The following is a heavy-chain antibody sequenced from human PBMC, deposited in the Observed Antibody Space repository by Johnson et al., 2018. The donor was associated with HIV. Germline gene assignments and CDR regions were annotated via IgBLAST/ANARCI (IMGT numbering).Heavy chain of an antibody. CDR3: ARDDTMMHGFDI. Sequence: VQLVESGGGLVQPGGSLRLSCAASWFTVRSSYMSWVRQAPGKGLEHVSVIYSGGSTYYADSVKGRCTISRDNSKNTLYLQMNSLRAEDTAVYYCARDDTMMHGFDIWGQGTMVTVSS. CDR2: IYSGGST. CDR1: WFTVRSSY. V-gene: IGHV3-66*01. D-gene: IGHD3-22*01. J-gene: IGHJ3*02.